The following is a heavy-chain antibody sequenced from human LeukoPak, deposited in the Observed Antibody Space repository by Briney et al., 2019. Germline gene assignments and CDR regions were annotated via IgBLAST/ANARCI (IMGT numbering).Heavy chain of an antibody. CDR2: IYYSGST. CDR1: GGSISSSSYY. CDR3: ARHLVRLALDY. V-gene: IGHV4-39*01. Sequence: SETLSLTCTVSGGSISSSSYYWGWIRQPPGKGLEWIGSIYYSGSTYYNPSLKSRVTISVDTSKNQFSLKLSSVTAADAAVYYCARHLVRLALDYWGQGTLVIISS. J-gene: IGHJ4*02. D-gene: IGHD4-17*01.